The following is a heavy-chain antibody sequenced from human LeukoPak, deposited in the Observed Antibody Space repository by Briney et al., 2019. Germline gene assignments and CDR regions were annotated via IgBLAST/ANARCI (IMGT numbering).Heavy chain of an antibody. Sequence: GGSLRLSCVASGFSFSSYAMNWVRQAPGKGLEWVSSLSDSGANTYYADSVKGRFTISRDNSKNTLHLQMNSLRAEDTAVYYCARELRYYGSGTPPNAFDIWGQGAMVTVSS. D-gene: IGHD3-10*01. CDR2: LSDSGANT. V-gene: IGHV3-23*01. CDR3: ARELRYYGSGTPPNAFDI. CDR1: GFSFSSYA. J-gene: IGHJ3*02.